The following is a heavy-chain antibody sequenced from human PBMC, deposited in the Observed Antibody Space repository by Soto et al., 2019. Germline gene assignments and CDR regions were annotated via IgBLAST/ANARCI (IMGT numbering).Heavy chain of an antibody. Sequence: EVQLVESGGGLVQPGGSLRLSCAASGFTFSSSWMHWVRQAPGKGLVWVSRINSGASTTNYADSVKGRFTISRDNAKNTRYLQMDSLTAEDTAVYYCARGPSGWFGYDYWGQGTLVTVSS. CDR1: GFTFSSSW. CDR2: INSGASTT. J-gene: IGHJ4*02. V-gene: IGHV3-74*01. CDR3: ARGPSGWFGYDY. D-gene: IGHD6-19*01.